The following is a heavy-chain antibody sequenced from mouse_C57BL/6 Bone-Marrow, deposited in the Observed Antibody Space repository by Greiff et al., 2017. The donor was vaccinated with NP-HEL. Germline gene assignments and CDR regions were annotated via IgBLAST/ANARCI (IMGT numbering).Heavy chain of an antibody. V-gene: IGHV3-6*01. CDR3: ARGHYGSSSYYFDY. Sequence: EVKLVESGPGLVKPSQSLSLTCSVTGYSITSGYYWNWIRQFPGNKLEWMGYISYDGSNNYNPSLKNRISITRDTSKNQFFLKLNSVTTEDTATYYCARGHYGSSSYYFDYWGQGTTLTVSS. CDR2: ISYDGSN. D-gene: IGHD1-1*01. CDR1: GYSITSGYY. J-gene: IGHJ2*01.